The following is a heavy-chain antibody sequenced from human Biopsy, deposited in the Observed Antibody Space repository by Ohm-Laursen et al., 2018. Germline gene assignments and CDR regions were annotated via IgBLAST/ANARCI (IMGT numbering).Heavy chain of an antibody. D-gene: IGHD1/OR15-1a*01. V-gene: IGHV1-18*01. CDR3: ARDSRNKFDL. J-gene: IGHJ5*02. CDR2: ISAYNGQT. Sequence: GASVKVSCKASGATFSNYAINWLRQAPGLGLEWMGWISAYNGQTSYAPNFQGRLIMTTDTSTGTAYMELRSLRSDDTAMYYCARDSRNKFDLWGQGSLVTVSS. CDR1: GATFSNYA.